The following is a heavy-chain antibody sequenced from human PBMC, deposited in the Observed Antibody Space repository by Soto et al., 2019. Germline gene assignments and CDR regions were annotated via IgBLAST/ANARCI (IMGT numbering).Heavy chain of an antibody. D-gene: IGHD5-12*01. CDR3: ARVGIVATITGAFDI. V-gene: IGHV5-51*01. CDR2: IYPGDSDT. J-gene: IGHJ3*02. CDR1: GYSFTSYW. Sequence: GESLKISCKGSGYSFTSYWIGWGRQMPGKGLEWVGIIYPGDSDTRYSPSFQGQVTISADKSISTAYLQWSSLKASDTAMYYCARVGIVATITGAFDIWGQGTMVNVS.